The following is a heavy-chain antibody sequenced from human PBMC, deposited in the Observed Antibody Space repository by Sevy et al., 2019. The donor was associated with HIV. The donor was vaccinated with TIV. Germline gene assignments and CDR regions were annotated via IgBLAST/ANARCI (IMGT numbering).Heavy chain of an antibody. D-gene: IGHD3-10*01. V-gene: IGHV3-7*01. J-gene: IGHJ4*02. CDR3: ARLFYGSADY. Sequence: GGSLRLSCAASGFTFSSYWMSWVRQPPGKGLEWLATINLDGSETFYVDSVKGGFTISRHNPRKSVYLQMTSLSAEDTAFYYCARLFYGSADYWGQGTLVTVSS. CDR2: INLDGSET. CDR1: GFTFSSYW.